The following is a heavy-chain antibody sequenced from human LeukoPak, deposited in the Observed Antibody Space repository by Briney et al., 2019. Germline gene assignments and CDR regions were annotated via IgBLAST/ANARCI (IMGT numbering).Heavy chain of an antibody. D-gene: IGHD1-1*01. CDR2: ISYSVTS. V-gene: IGHV4-59*01. CDR3: ARVGDWNDLVY. CDR1: GGSISTYY. J-gene: IGHJ4*02. Sequence: KPSEALSLTCTVSGGSISTYYWSWIRQPPGKGLEWIGYISYSVTSNYNPSLKSRVTISVDMSKNQFSLKLSSVTAADTAVYYCARVGDWNDLVYWGQGTLVTVSS.